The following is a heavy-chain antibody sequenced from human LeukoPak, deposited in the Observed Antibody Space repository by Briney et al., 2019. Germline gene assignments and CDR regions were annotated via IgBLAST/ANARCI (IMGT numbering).Heavy chain of an antibody. CDR1: GYTFTSYG. J-gene: IGHJ4*02. V-gene: IGHV1-18*01. D-gene: IGHD2-2*01. CDR3: ARDLPSGYCSSTSCPTNFDY. CDR2: ISAYNGNT. Sequence: ASVKVSCKASGYTFTSYGISWVRQAPGQGLEWMGWISAYNGNTNYAQKLQGRVTMTTDTSTSTAYMELRSLRSDDTAVYYRARDLPSGYCSSTSCPTNFDYWGQGTLVTVSS.